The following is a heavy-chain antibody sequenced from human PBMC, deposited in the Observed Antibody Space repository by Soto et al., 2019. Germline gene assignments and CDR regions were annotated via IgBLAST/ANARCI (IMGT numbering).Heavy chain of an antibody. Sequence: EVPLVESGGGVVQPGRSLRLSCAASGFTFDDYAMHWVRQAPGKGLEWVSGISWNSGSIGYADSVKGRFTISRDNAKNSLYLQMNSLRAEDTALYYCAKADYGDAPAFDILGQGTIVTVSS. CDR1: GFTFDDYA. V-gene: IGHV3-9*01. CDR2: ISWNSGSI. CDR3: AKADYGDAPAFDI. D-gene: IGHD4-17*01. J-gene: IGHJ3*02.